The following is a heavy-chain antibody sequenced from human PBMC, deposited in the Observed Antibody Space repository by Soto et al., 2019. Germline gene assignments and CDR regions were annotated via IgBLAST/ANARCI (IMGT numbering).Heavy chain of an antibody. D-gene: IGHD2-2*01. Sequence: SETLSLTCTVSGGSISSYYWIWIRQPPGKGLEWIGYIYYSGSTNYNPSLKSRVTISVDTSKNQFSLKLSSVTAADTAVYYCAREIVVVPAAISGWFDPWGQGTLVTVSS. V-gene: IGHV4-59*01. CDR3: AREIVVVPAAISGWFDP. CDR1: GGSISSYY. J-gene: IGHJ5*02. CDR2: IYYSGST.